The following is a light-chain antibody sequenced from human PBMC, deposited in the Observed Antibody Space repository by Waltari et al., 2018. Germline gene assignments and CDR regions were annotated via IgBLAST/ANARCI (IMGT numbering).Light chain of an antibody. V-gene: IGLV4-69*01. Sequence: QLVLTQSPSASASLGASVKLTCTLDIGHSSNIVASLQQQPEKGPRYLMKISSDGSHTKGDEIPDRFSGSSSGAERYLIISSAQSEDEADYYCQTGGHGTWVFGGGTKLTVL. CDR2: ISSDGSH. CDR3: QTGGHGTWV. J-gene: IGLJ3*02. CDR1: IGHSSNI.